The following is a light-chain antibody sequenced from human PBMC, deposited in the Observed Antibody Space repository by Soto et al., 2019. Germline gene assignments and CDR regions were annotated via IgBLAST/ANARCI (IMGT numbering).Light chain of an antibody. CDR3: LPHKVYPLT. V-gene: IGKV1-17*03. CDR1: QDISNY. J-gene: IGKJ1*01. Sequence: DIQMTQSPSAMSASVGDRVTITCRASQDISNYLAWFQQKPGQVPKRLIYAASTLQSGVPSRFSGSASGTEFTLTISSLQPEDFATYYCLPHKVYPLTFGQGTRVEIK. CDR2: AAS.